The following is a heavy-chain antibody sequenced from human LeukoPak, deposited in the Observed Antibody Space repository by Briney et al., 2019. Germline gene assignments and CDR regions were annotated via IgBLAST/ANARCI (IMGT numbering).Heavy chain of an antibody. V-gene: IGHV1-2*02. J-gene: IGHJ4*02. CDR3: ARGPIGGLRKGFDI. Sequence: ASVKVSCKASGNTFAGYYVHWVRQAPGQGLAWMGWINTHSGATNYAQHFQGRVTMTTETSVTTAYMDLDGLKSDDAAVSFCARGPIGGLRKGFDIWGQGTLVTVSS. D-gene: IGHD1-26*01. CDR2: INTHSGAT. CDR1: GNTFAGYY.